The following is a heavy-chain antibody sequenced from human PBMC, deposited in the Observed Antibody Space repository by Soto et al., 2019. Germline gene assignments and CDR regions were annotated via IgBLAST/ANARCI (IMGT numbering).Heavy chain of an antibody. V-gene: IGHV4-34*01. CDR3: ARGRAEKGSGGGTRYGMDV. CDR2: INHSGST. Sequence: QVQLQQWGAGRLKPSETLSLTCAVYGGSISGYYWSWIRQPPGKGLAWIGEINHSGSTNYNPSLKSRVTIAVVTSKNQFSMKLRSVTPPDTAVYYWARGRAEKGSGGGTRYGMDVWGQGTTVTVSS. J-gene: IGHJ6*02. D-gene: IGHD3-10*01. CDR1: GGSISGYY.